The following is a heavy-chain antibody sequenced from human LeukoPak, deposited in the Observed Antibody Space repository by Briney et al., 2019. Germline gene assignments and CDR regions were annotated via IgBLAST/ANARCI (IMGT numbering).Heavy chain of an antibody. CDR2: IKHDGSEK. CDR1: GFTFSTYW. D-gene: IGHD5-18*01. CDR3: ARNRGYSYGESDY. J-gene: IGHJ4*02. V-gene: IGHV3-7*01. Sequence: AGGSLRLSCAASGFTFSTYWMSWVRQAPGKGLEWVANIKHDGSEKSYVDSVKGRFTISRDSAKSSLYLQMNSLRAEDTAVYYCARNRGYSYGESDYWGQGTLVTVSS.